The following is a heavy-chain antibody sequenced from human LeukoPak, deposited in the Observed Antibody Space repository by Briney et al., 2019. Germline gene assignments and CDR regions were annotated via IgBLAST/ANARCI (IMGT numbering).Heavy chain of an antibody. D-gene: IGHD6-19*01. CDR1: GYTFTSYD. Sequence: APVKVSCKASGYTFTSYDINWVRQATGQGLEWMGWMNPDSGNTGYAQKFQGRVTMTRNTSISTAYMELSSLRSEDTAVYYCARRFSSGWYVWIPDYYGMDVWGQGTTVTVSS. CDR3: ARRFSSGWYVWIPDYYGMDV. CDR2: MNPDSGNT. V-gene: IGHV1-8*01. J-gene: IGHJ6*02.